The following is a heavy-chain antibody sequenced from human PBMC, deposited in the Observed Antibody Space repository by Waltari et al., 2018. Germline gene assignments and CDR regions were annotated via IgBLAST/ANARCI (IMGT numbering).Heavy chain of an antibody. J-gene: IGHJ6*02. D-gene: IGHD6-13*01. CDR2: MNPDSGST. CDR1: GYLFTSHD. CDR3: ARGLSSSWYGLDV. V-gene: IGHV1-8*01. Sequence: QVQLVQSGAEVKKPGASVKVSCKASGYLFTSHDINWLRQTTGQGLEWLGWMNPDSGSTGYLQKFQGRVTMTRDTSTTTAYMELSGLTSEDTAVYFCARGLSSSWYGLDVWGQGTTVIVS.